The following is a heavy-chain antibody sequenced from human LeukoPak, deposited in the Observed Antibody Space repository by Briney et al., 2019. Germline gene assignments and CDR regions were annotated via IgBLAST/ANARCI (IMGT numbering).Heavy chain of an antibody. V-gene: IGHV1-69*13. Sequence: SVKVSCKASGYTFTSYGISWVRQAPGQGLEWMGGIIPIFGTANYAQKFQGRATLTADESTRTAYMALSSLRSEDTAVYYCARDPGWGGPDYYGSGSYGGFVGYWGQGTLVTVSS. D-gene: IGHD3-10*01. CDR1: GYTFTSYG. CDR3: ARDPGWGGPDYYGSGSYGGFVGY. CDR2: IIPIFGTA. J-gene: IGHJ4*02.